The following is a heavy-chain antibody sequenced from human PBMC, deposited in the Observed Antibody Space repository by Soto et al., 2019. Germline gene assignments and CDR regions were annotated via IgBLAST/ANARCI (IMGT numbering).Heavy chain of an antibody. V-gene: IGHV3-23*01. CDR3: TKEHDYGYYGWFDP. D-gene: IGHD4-17*01. J-gene: IGHJ5*02. Sequence: GGSLRLSCVASGFAFNSYAMTWVRQAPGKGLEWVSTITNSGGSTYYADSVKGRFTISRDNSKNTPYMQMTTLTAEDTAIYYCTKEHDYGYYGWFDPWGQGTLVTVSS. CDR1: GFAFNSYA. CDR2: ITNSGGST.